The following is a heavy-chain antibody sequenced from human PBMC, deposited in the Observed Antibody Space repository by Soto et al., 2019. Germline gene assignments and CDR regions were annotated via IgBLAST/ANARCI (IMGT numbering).Heavy chain of an antibody. CDR1: GFTFSSYA. V-gene: IGHV3-23*01. J-gene: IGHJ6*02. D-gene: IGHD2-2*02. CDR2: ISGSGGST. CDR3: AKDDCSSTSCYSTHYYYVMDV. Sequence: GGSLRLSCAASGFTFSSYAMSWVRQAPGKGLEWVSAISGSGGSTYYADSVKGRFTISRDNSKNTLYLQMNSLRAEDTAVYYCAKDDCSSTSCYSTHYYYVMDVWGQGTTVTVSS.